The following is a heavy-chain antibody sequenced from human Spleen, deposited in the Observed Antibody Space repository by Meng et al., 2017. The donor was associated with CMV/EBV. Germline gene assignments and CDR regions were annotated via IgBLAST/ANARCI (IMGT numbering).Heavy chain of an antibody. CDR3: ARGRSIAARGWFDP. CDR1: SVSSNSAA. V-gene: IGHV6-1*01. CDR2: TYYRSKWYN. Sequence: SVSSNSAAWSWSRQSPSRGLEWLGRTYYRSKWYNDYAVSVKSRIAISPDTSKNQFSLQLNSVTPEDTAVYYCARGRSIAARGWFDPWGQGTLVTVSS. D-gene: IGHD6-6*01. J-gene: IGHJ5*02.